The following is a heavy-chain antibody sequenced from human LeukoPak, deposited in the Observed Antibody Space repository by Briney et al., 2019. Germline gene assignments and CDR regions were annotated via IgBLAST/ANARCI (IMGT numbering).Heavy chain of an antibody. Sequence: SETLSLTCTVSGGSISSYYWSWIRQPPGKGLEWIGHIYYSGSTSYNPSLKSRVTISVDTSKNQFSLKLSSVTAADTAVYYCARGRVVGALDAFDIWGQGTMVTVSS. V-gene: IGHV4-59*01. CDR1: GGSISSYY. D-gene: IGHD1-26*01. CDR3: ARGRVVGALDAFDI. J-gene: IGHJ3*02. CDR2: IYYSGST.